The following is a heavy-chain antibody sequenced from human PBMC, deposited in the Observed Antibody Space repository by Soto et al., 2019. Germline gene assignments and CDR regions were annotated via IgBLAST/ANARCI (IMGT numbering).Heavy chain of an antibody. Sequence: ASESLSLTCVLSGDSLTSSYWSWIRQPPGKGLGWIGLNYYIGTADYSPSLKRRATISADTSKNLLSLILTSVTAADTAVYFCARSTSYSDSGFDSWGQGTLVTVSS. V-gene: IGHV4-59*12. CDR2: NYYIGTA. D-gene: IGHD6-25*01. CDR3: ARSTSYSDSGFDS. CDR1: GDSLTSSY. J-gene: IGHJ4*02.